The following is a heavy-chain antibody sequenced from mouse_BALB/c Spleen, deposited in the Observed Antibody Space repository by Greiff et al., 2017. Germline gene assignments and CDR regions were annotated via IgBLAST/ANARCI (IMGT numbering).Heavy chain of an antibody. Sequence: EVKLQESGPGLVKPSQSLSLTCSVTGYSITSGYYWNWIRQFPGNKLEWMGYISYDGSNNYNPSLKNRISITRDTSKNQFFLKLNSVTTEDTATYYCARGGDGYDYYAMDYWGQGTSVTVSS. V-gene: IGHV3-6*02. CDR3: ARGGDGYDYYAMDY. CDR2: ISYDGSN. D-gene: IGHD2-2*01. CDR1: GYSITSGYY. J-gene: IGHJ4*01.